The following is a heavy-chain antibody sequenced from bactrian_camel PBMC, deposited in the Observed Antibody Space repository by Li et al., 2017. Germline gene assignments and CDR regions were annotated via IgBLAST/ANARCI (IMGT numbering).Heavy chain of an antibody. CDR3: AADWGEFYNKYKVQCGRYQN. Sequence: HVQLVESGGGSVQIGGSLRLSCAASGRLRCMGWFRQAPGKEREGVARIYTGIGGKEYADSVRGRFSISQENGKYTVYLQMDNLKPDDTGVYYCAADWGEFYNKYKVQCGRYQNWGQGTQVTVS. CDR2: IYTGIGGK. V-gene: IGHV3-3*01. CDR1: GRLRC. D-gene: IGHD5*01. J-gene: IGHJ4*01.